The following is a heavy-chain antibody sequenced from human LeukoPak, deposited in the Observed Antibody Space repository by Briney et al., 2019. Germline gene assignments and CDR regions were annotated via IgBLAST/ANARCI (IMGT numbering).Heavy chain of an antibody. J-gene: IGHJ4*02. Sequence: GESLKISCKGSGYSFTSNWIGWVRQMPGKGLEWMGVIYPSDSDTRYSPSFQGQVTISADKSISTAYRQWRSLKVSDSAMYYCARLTAVVTFDYWGQGTLVTVSS. D-gene: IGHD4-23*01. V-gene: IGHV5-51*01. CDR2: IYPSDSDT. CDR1: GYSFTSNW. CDR3: ARLTAVVTFDY.